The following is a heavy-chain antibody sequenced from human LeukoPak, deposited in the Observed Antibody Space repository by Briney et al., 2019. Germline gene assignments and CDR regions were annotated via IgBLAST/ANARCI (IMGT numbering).Heavy chain of an antibody. CDR2: ISAYNVDT. V-gene: IGHV1-18*01. Sequence: ASVRVSCKASRYTFTSYGISWVRQAPAQGLEWMGLISAYNVDTNSAQKLQGRVTMTTDTSTNTAYMELRSLRSDDTAVYYCATPSMVADSYYYYMDVWGKGTTVTVSS. CDR1: RYTFTSYG. CDR3: ATPSMVADSYYYYMDV. D-gene: IGHD4/OR15-4a*01. J-gene: IGHJ6*03.